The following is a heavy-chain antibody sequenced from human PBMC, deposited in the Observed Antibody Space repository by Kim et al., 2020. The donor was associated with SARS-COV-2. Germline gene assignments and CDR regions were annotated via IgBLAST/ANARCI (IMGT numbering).Heavy chain of an antibody. D-gene: IGHD3-16*02. CDR2: INAGNGNT. CDR1: GYTFTSYA. V-gene: IGHV1-3*01. Sequence: ASVKVSCKASGYTFTSYAMHWVRQAPGQRLEWMGWINAGNGNTKYSQKFQGRVTITRDTSASTAYMELSSLRSEDTAVYYCARDGDVWGSYRYDHYYYGMDVWGQGTTVTVSS. J-gene: IGHJ6*02. CDR3: ARDGDVWGSYRYDHYYYGMDV.